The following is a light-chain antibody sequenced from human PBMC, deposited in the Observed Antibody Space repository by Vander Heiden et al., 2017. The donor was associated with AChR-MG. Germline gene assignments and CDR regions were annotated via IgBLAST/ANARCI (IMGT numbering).Light chain of an antibody. J-gene: IGLJ3*02. Sequence: SALTQPRSVAGPPGPSVTISCTGTSSDVGGYNYVSWYQQHPGKAPKLMIYDVSKRPSGVPDRFSGSKSGNTASLTISGLQAEDEADYYCCSYAGSYTWVLGGGTKLTVL. V-gene: IGLV2-11*01. CDR1: SSDVGGYNY. CDR3: CSYAGSYTWV. CDR2: DVS.